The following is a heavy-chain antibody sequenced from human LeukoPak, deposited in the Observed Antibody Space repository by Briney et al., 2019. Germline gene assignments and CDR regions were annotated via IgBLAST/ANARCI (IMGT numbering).Heavy chain of an antibody. V-gene: IGHV1-69*04. CDR2: IIPMFGVT. CDR3: AREGGEFCSGGACHHWYFDL. Sequence: SVKVSCKASGDTSGRYGISWVRQAPGQGLEWMGRIIPMFGVTKYVEKFQGRVTITADTSTSTVYMELSSLTSEDAAVYFCAREGGEFCSGGACHHWYFDLWGRGTLVTVSS. CDR1: GDTSGRYG. J-gene: IGHJ2*01. D-gene: IGHD2-15*01.